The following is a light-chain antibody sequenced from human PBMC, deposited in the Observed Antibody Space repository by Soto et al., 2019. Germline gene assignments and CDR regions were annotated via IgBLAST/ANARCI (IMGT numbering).Light chain of an antibody. J-gene: IGKJ5*01. V-gene: IGKV3-15*01. CDR3: QQYYNWPRT. Sequence: EIGMTQSPATLSVSPGERAILSCRASQSISINLAWYQQKPGQAPRLLFYGASTRATGLPARFSGTGSGTELTITINSLQAEDSAVYYCQQYYNWPRTFGQGTRLEIK. CDR2: GAS. CDR1: QSISIN.